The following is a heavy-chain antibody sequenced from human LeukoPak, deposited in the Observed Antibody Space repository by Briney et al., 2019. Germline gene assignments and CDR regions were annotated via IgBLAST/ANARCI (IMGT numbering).Heavy chain of an antibody. J-gene: IGHJ4*02. Sequence: PSETLSLTCSVSGGSFSGYHWRWIRQPPGKGLEWIGEIIHSGSTNYNPSLKSRVTISVDTSKNQFSLRLSSVTAADTAVYYCARVSSRRLPPTYSYDRRNYFDYWGQGTLVTVSS. CDR1: GGSFSGYH. V-gene: IGHV4-34*12. CDR2: IIHSGST. CDR3: ARVSSRRLPPTYSYDRRNYFDY. D-gene: IGHD3-22*01.